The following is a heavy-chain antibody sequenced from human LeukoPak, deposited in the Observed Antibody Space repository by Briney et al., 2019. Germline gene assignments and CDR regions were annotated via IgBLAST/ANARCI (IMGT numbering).Heavy chain of an antibody. CDR3: ARQVAVGQWLVR. D-gene: IGHD6-19*01. CDR2: IDPTDSYT. CDR1: GYSFTSYW. V-gene: IGHV5-10-1*01. J-gene: IGHJ4*02. Sequence: GESLQISCKGSGYSFTSYWITWVRQLPGKGLEWMGRIDPTDSYTNYSPSFQGHVTISADKSISTAYLQWSSLKASDTAMYYCARQVAVGQWLVRWGQGTLVTVSS.